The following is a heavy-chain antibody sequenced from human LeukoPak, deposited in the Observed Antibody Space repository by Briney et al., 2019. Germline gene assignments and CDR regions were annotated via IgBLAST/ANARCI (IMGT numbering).Heavy chain of an antibody. V-gene: IGHV3-48*04. CDR3: ARTAQDIVVVVAAINWFDP. J-gene: IGHJ5*02. Sequence: GGSLRLSCAASGFTFSSYSMNWVRQAPGKGLEWVSYISSSSSTIYYAGSVKGRFTISRDNAKNSLYLQMNSLRAEDTAVYYCARTAQDIVVVVAAINWFDPWGQGTLVTVSS. CDR2: ISSSSSTI. CDR1: GFTFSSYS. D-gene: IGHD2-15*01.